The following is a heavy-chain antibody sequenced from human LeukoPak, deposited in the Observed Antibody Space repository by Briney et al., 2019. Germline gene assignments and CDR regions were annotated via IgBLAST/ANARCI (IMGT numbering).Heavy chain of an antibody. CDR2: INENGDIA. V-gene: IGHV3-43*02. Sequence: GGSLRLSCAASGFTFDDYAMHWVRQGPGKSLEWVSLINENGDIAYYGDSVRGRFTVSRDNAKNSLYLQMNSLTTEDTALYYCAKARWEPNFDYWSQGTLVTVSS. CDR1: GFTFDDYA. D-gene: IGHD1-26*01. CDR3: AKARWEPNFDY. J-gene: IGHJ4*02.